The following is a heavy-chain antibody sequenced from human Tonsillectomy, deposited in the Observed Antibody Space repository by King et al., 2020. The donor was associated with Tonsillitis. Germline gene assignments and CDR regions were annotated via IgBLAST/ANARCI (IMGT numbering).Heavy chain of an antibody. CDR3: ARNYDFWSGYYMSWFDP. CDR2: MNPNSGNT. CDR1: GYTFTSYD. Sequence: VQLVESGAEVKKPGASVKVSCKASGYTFTSYDINWVRQATGQGLEWMGWMNPNSGNTGYAQKFQGRVTMTRNTSISTAYMGLSSLRSEDTAVYYCARNYDFWSGYYMSWFDPWGQGTLVTVSS. V-gene: IGHV1-8*01. D-gene: IGHD3-3*01. J-gene: IGHJ5*02.